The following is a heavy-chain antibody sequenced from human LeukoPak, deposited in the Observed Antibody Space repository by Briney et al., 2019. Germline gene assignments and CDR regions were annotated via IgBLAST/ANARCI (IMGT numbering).Heavy chain of an antibody. J-gene: IGHJ5*02. CDR1: GFTVSSNY. V-gene: IGHV3-66*01. CDR3: ARESSSSWYNWFDP. D-gene: IGHD6-13*01. CDR2: IYSGGST. Sequence: GGSLRLSCAASGFTVSSNYMSWVRQAPGKGLEWVSVIYSGGSTYYADSVKGRFTISRDISKNTLYLQMNSLRAEDTAVYYCARESSSSWYNWFDPWGQGTLVTVSS.